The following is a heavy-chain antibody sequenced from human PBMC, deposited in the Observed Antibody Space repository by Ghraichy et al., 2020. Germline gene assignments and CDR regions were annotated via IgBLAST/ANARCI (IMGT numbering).Heavy chain of an antibody. D-gene: IGHD3-3*01. CDR2: ISGSGGST. Sequence: GGSLRLSCAASGFTFSSYAMSWVRQAPGKGLEWVSAISGSGGSTYYADSVKGRFTISRDNSKNTLYLQMNSLRAEDTAVYYCAKDTYYDFWSGYSTIGYFDDWGQGTLVTVSS. CDR3: AKDTYYDFWSGYSTIGYFDD. CDR1: GFTFSSYA. V-gene: IGHV3-23*01. J-gene: IGHJ4*02.